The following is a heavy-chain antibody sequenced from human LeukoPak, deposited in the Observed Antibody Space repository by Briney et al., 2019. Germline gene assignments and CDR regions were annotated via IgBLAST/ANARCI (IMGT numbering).Heavy chain of an antibody. CDR1: GGSISSYY. V-gene: IGHV4-4*07. J-gene: IGHJ4*02. CDR3: ARLEGREGSCSGGSCYIDY. D-gene: IGHD2-15*01. CDR2: IYTSGST. Sequence: SETLSLTCTVSGGSISSYYWSWIRQPAGKGLEWIGRIYTSGSTNYNPSLKSRVTMSVDTSKNQFSLKLSSVTAADTAVYYCARLEGREGSCSGGSCYIDYWGQGTLVTVSS.